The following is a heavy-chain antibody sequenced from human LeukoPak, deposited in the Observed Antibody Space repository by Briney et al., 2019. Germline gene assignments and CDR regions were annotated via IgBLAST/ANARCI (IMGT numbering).Heavy chain of an antibody. D-gene: IGHD6-19*01. CDR1: GFNYSSYA. Sequence: PGGSLRLSCAASGFNYSSYAMSWVRQAPGKALGWVSGIGGSGGRTYSADSAKGRLTTPTDNSKTSLYLQRNSLRAEDTAVYYCAKKRVAVAGTHYFDYWGQGTLVTVSS. J-gene: IGHJ4*02. V-gene: IGHV3-23*01. CDR2: IGGSGGRT. CDR3: AKKRVAVAGTHYFDY.